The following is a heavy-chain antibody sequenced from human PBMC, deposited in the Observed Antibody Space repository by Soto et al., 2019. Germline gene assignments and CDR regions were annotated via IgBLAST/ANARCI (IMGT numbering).Heavy chain of an antibody. D-gene: IGHD3-10*01. V-gene: IGHV1-3*01. CDR3: ARSPQLLWFGELSYWFDP. Sequence: EASVKVSCKASGYTFTSYAMHWVRQAPGQRLEWMGWINAGNGNTKYSQKFQGRVTITRDTSASTAYMELSSLRSEDTAVYYCARSPQLLWFGELSYWFDPWGQGTLVTVSS. J-gene: IGHJ5*02. CDR1: GYTFTSYA. CDR2: INAGNGNT.